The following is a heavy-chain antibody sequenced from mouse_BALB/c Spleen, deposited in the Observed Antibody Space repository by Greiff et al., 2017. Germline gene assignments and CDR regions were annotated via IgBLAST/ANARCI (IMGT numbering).Heavy chain of an antibody. CDR3: APNWYYAMDY. Sequence: VQLKESGAELVKPGASVKLSCTASGFNIKDTYMHWVKQRPEQGLEWIGRIDPANGNTKYDPKFQGKATITADTSSNTAYLQLSSLTSEDTAVYYCAPNWYYAMDYWGQGTSVTVSS. V-gene: IGHV14-3*02. J-gene: IGHJ4*01. CDR1: GFNIKDTY. D-gene: IGHD4-1*01. CDR2: IDPANGNT.